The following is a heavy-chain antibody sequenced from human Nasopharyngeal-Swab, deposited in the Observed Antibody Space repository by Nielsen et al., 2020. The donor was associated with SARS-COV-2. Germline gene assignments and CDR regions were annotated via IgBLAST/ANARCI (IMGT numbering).Heavy chain of an antibody. V-gene: IGHV1-46*01. J-gene: IGHJ4*02. CDR3: ARDPMMCRSTSCAFDH. Sequence: ASVKVSCKTSGYTFTAYYIHWVRQAPGQGLERMAIINPSGGSPTYAQRFQGRVTMTWDTSTGTVYMEISSLRFDDTAVYYCARDPMMCRSTSCAFDHWGQGTLVTVSS. D-gene: IGHD2-2*01. CDR1: GYTFTAYY. CDR2: INPSGGSP.